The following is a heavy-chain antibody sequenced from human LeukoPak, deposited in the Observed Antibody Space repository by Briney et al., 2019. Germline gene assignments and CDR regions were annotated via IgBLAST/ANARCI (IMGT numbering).Heavy chain of an antibody. J-gene: IGHJ4*02. D-gene: IGHD3-10*01. CDR3: AAVISRSGSYPAFDY. CDR1: GFTFSTYG. CDR2: IRYDGSNK. Sequence: GGSLRLSCAASGFTFSTYGIHWVRQAPGQGLEWVAFIRYDGSNKYYADSVRGRFTISRDSSKNTLYLQMNSLRAEDTAVYYCAAVISRSGSYPAFDYWGQGTLVTVSS. V-gene: IGHV3-30*02.